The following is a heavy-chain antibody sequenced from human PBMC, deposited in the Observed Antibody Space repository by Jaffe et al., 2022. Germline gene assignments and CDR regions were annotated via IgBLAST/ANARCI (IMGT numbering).Heavy chain of an antibody. CDR2: IIPILGIA. Sequence: QVQLVQSGAEVKKPGSSVKVSCKASGGTFSSYTISWVRQAPGQGLEWMGRIIPILGIANYAQKFQGRVTITADKSTSTAYMELSSLRSEDTAVYYCALEVGAKPGAADYWGQGTLVTVSS. CDR1: GGTFSSYT. D-gene: IGHD1-26*01. J-gene: IGHJ4*02. V-gene: IGHV1-69*02. CDR3: ALEVGAKPGAADY.